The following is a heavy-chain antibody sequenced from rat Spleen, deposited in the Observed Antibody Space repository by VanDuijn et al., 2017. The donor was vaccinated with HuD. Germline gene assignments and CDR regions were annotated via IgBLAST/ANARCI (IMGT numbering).Heavy chain of an antibody. D-gene: IGHD2-2*01. J-gene: IGHJ1*01. V-gene: IGHV5-29*01. CDR1: GFSFSSNW. CDR2: INPDGSST. CDR3: AGAGYLRDWYFDF. Sequence: EVQLVESGGGLVQPGSPLKLSCAASGFSFSSNWLNWIRQAPGKGLEWIASINPDGSSTYYRDSVKGRFTISRDNAKRTLFLQMDSLRSDDTATYYCAGAGYLRDWYFDFWGPGTMVTVSS.